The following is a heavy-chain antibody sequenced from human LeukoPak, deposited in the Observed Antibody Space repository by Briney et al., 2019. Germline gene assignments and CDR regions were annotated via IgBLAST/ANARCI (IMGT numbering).Heavy chain of an antibody. CDR3: ARDSLDTAMAPFDY. V-gene: IGHV1-69*13. D-gene: IGHD5-18*01. CDR1: GGTFSSYA. J-gene: IGHJ4*02. Sequence: SVKVSCKASGGTFSSYAISWVRQAPGQGLEWMGGIIPIFGTANYAQKFQGRVTIAADESTSTAYMELSSLRSEDTAVYYCARDSLDTAMAPFDYWGQGTLVTVSS. CDR2: IIPIFGTA.